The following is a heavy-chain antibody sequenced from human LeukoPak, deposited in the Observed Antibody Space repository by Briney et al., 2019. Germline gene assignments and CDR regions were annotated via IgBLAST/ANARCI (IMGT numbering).Heavy chain of an antibody. V-gene: IGHV1-69*13. J-gene: IGHJ5*02. D-gene: IGHD6-13*01. Sequence: SVKVSCKASGGTFSSYAISWVRQAPGQGLEWMGGIIPILGTANYAQKFQGRVTITADESTSTAYMELSSLRSEDTAVYYCARGSRQQLSWFDPWGQGTLVTVSS. CDR2: IIPILGTA. CDR3: ARGSRQQLSWFDP. CDR1: GGTFSSYA.